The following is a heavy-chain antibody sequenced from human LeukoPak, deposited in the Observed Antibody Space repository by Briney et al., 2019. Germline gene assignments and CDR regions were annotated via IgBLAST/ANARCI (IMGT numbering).Heavy chain of an antibody. V-gene: IGHV3-74*01. CDR3: VRGGVDY. CDR2: ISGDGRST. CDR1: GFTFSNYW. J-gene: IGHJ4*02. D-gene: IGHD3-16*01. Sequence: TGGSLRLSCVVSGFTFSNYWIHWVRQAPGKGLVWVSRISGDGRSTDYADSVKGRFTISRDNAKNTLYLQMNSLRAEDTAVYYCVRGGVDYWGQGTLVTVSS.